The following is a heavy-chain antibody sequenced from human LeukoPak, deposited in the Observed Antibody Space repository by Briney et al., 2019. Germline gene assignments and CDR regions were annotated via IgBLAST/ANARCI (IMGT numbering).Heavy chain of an antibody. J-gene: IGHJ4*02. D-gene: IGHD3-10*01. CDR2: ISSSSSYI. V-gene: IGHV3-21*01. Sequence: PGRSLRLSCAASGFTFSSYGMHWVRQAPGKGLEWVSSISSSSSYIYYADSVKGRFTISRDNAKNSLYLQMNSLRAEDTAVYYCAREGSYYSFDYWGQGTLVTVSS. CDR3: AREGSYYSFDY. CDR1: GFTFSSYG.